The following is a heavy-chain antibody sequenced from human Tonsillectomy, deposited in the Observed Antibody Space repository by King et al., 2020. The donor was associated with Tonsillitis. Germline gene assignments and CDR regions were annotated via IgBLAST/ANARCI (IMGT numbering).Heavy chain of an antibody. D-gene: IGHD3-10*01. CDR1: GFNFSSNA. J-gene: IGHJ3*02. CDR3: AREALAWFEKSSYAFDI. V-gene: IGHV3-30-3*01. Sequence: VQLVQSGGGVVQPGRSLRLSCAASGFNFSSNAMHWVRQAPGKGLEWVSVISYDGSNKKYADSVKGRFTISRDNSKNMMHLQMNSLRAEDTAVYYCAREALAWFEKSSYAFDIWGQGTMVTVSA. CDR2: ISYDGSNK.